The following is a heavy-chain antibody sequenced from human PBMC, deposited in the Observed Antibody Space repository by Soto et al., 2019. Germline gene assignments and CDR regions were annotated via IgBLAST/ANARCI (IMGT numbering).Heavy chain of an antibody. CDR2: IKSKTDGGTT. CDR1: GFTFSNAW. V-gene: IGHV3-15*07. CDR3: TLIAVAGDYYFDY. D-gene: IGHD6-19*01. Sequence: GGSLRLSCAASGFTFSNAWMNWVRQAPGKGLEWVGRIKSKTDGGTTDYAAPVKGRFTISRDDSKNTLYLQMNSLKTEDTAVYYCTLIAVAGDYYFDYWGQGTLVTVSS. J-gene: IGHJ4*02.